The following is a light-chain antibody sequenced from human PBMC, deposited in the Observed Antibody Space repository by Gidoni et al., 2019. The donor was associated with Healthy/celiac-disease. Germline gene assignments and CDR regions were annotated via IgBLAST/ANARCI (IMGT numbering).Light chain of an antibody. CDR2: GAS. CDR3: QQYGSSWRT. Sequence: EIVLTQSPGPLSLSPGERATLFCRASQSVSSSYLAWYQQKPGQAPRLLIYGASSRATGIPDRFSGSGSGTDFTLTISRLEPEDFAVYYCQQYGSSWRTFGQGTKVEIK. J-gene: IGKJ1*01. V-gene: IGKV3-20*01. CDR1: QSVSSSY.